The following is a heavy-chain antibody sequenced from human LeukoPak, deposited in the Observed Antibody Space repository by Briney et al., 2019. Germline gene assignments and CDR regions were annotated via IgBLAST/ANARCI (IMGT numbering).Heavy chain of an antibody. CDR1: GYSFTSYW. J-gene: IGHJ5*02. Sequence: GESLKISCKGSGYSFTSYWIGWVRQMPGKGLECMGIIYPGDSDTRYSPSFQGQVTISADKSISTAYLQWSSLKASDTAMYDCARHPFTVDSDPTPPFDPWGQGTLVTVSS. CDR2: IYPGDSDT. CDR3: ARHPFTVDSDPTPPFDP. V-gene: IGHV5-51*01. D-gene: IGHD4-23*01.